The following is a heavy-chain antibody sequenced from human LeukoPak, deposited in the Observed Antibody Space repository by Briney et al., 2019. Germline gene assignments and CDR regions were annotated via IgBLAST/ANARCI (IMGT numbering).Heavy chain of an antibody. CDR1: GGTFSSYA. J-gene: IGHJ4*02. Sequence: ASVKVSCKASGGTFSSYAISWVRQAPGQGLEWMGGIIPIFGTPNYAQKFQGRVTITTDESTSTGYMELSSLRSEDTAVYYCATRPSQYDFWSGYYQQPEYYFDYWGQGTLVTVSS. CDR2: IIPIFGTP. CDR3: ATRPSQYDFWSGYYQQPEYYFDY. V-gene: IGHV1-69*05. D-gene: IGHD3-3*01.